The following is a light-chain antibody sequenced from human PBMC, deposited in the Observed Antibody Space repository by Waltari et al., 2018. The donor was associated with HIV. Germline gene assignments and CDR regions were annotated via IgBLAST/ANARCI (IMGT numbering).Light chain of an antibody. V-gene: IGLV1-51*01. CDR1: IGTFRNNF. J-gene: IGLJ1*01. Sequence: QSVLTQPPSVSAAPGQAVTISCSAAIGTFRNNFVSWSQHLPGTAPKLISYDNDQRPSGIPDRFSASKSGTSATLAISGLQTGDEAFYYCETWHTAQNSGLFGTGTKVTVL. CDR2: DND. CDR3: ETWHTAQNSGL.